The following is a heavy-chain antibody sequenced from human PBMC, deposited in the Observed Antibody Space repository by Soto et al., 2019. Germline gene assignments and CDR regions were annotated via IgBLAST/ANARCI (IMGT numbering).Heavy chain of an antibody. D-gene: IGHD3-9*01. CDR3: ARSEGLRYFDWSPVRYYFDY. J-gene: IGHJ4*02. Sequence: SETLSLTCAVYGRSFSGYYWSWIRQPPGKGLEWIGEINHSGSTNYNPSLKSRVTISVDTSKNQFSLKLSSVTAADTAVYYCARSEGLRYFDWSPVRYYFDYWGQGTLVTVSS. CDR2: INHSGST. V-gene: IGHV4-34*01. CDR1: GRSFSGYY.